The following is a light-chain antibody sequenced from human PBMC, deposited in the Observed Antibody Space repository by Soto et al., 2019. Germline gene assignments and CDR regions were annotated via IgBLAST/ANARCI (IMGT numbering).Light chain of an antibody. CDR3: GSYGRSVV. J-gene: IGLJ2*01. V-gene: IGLV2-23*01. CDR1: SNDVGTYNL. Sequence: QSALTQPASVSGSPGQSITISCTGLSNDVGTYNLVSWYQHHPGKAPKLIIYEASKRPSGVPNRFSGSKSGNTASLTISGLHAEDEADYYCGSYGRSVVFGGGTKVTVL. CDR2: EAS.